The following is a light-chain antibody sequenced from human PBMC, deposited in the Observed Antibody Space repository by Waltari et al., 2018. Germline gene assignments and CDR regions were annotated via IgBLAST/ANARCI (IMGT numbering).Light chain of an antibody. J-gene: IGKJ1*01. CDR3: QHYVSLPVT. Sequence: EIVLTQSPGTLSPSPGERATLSCRASQSLSISLAWYQQKPGRAPRLLIYHASSRATGVPDRFSGSGSGTDFSLTISRLEPEDFAVYYCQHYVSLPVTFGQGTKVEIK. CDR2: HAS. V-gene: IGKV3-20*01. CDR1: QSLSIS.